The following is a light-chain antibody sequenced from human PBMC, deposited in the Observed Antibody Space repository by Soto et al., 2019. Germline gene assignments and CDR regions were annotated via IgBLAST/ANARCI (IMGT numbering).Light chain of an antibody. Sequence: QSVLTQPASVSGSPGQSITISCTGTSSDIGSYNYVSWYQQCPGKAPRLLIYEVTNRPSGVSNRFSGSKSGNTASLTISGLQDEDDADYYCCSYRSSRTWVFGGGTKVTVL. CDR3: CSYRSSRTWV. J-gene: IGLJ3*02. V-gene: IGLV2-14*01. CDR1: SSDIGSYNY. CDR2: EVT.